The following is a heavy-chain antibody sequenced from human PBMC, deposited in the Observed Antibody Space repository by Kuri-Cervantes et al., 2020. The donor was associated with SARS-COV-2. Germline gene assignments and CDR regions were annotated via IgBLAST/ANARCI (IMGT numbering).Heavy chain of an antibody. Sequence: LSLTCAASGFTFSSYSMNWVRQAPGKGLEWVSSISSSSSYIYYADSVKGRFTISRDNSKNTLYLQMNSLRAEDTAVYYWANNAHYYGSGTSVDYFDYWGQGTLVTVSS. J-gene: IGHJ4*02. D-gene: IGHD3-10*01. CDR1: GFTFSSYS. CDR2: ISSSSSYI. CDR3: ANNAHYYGSGTSVDYFDY. V-gene: IGHV3-21*01.